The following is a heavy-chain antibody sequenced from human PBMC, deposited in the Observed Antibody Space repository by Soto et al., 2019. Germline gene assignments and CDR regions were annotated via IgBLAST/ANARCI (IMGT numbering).Heavy chain of an antibody. CDR1: GDSIGSGNKD. CDR3: ARPRGKSDWFDP. V-gene: IGHV4-39*01. Sequence: SETRSLTCTVSGDSIGSGNKDWSWIRQPPGKGLEWIGSIYYSGSTYYNPSLKSRVTISVDTSKNQFSLKLSSVTAADTAVYYCARPRGKSDWFDPWGQGTLVTVSS. J-gene: IGHJ5*02. CDR2: IYYSGST.